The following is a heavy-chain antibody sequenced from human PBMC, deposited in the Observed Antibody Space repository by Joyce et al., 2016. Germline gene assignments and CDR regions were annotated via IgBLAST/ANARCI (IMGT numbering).Heavy chain of an antibody. Sequence: DVQLLESGGGLVQPGGSLRVSCAASGFTFKNYAMSWVRQCPGKGLEWVSTISDTGSITYYADPVKGRYTISRDNSKSTLSLQMNGLRSEDTAIYFCAKAKSDQLLGDWFDPWGQGTLVTVSS. V-gene: IGHV3-23*01. CDR1: GFTFKNYA. J-gene: IGHJ5*02. CDR2: ISDTGSIT. CDR3: AKAKSDQLLGDWFDP. D-gene: IGHD2-2*01.